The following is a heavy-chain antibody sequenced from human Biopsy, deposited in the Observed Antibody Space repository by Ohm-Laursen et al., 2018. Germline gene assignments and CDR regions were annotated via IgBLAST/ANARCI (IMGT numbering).Heavy chain of an antibody. CDR1: GGTFINYA. CDR3: ARGPHSGSHSCFDY. J-gene: IGHJ4*02. Sequence: ASVKVSCKASGGTFINYAISWVRQAPGQGLEWMGGIIPMFGTANYAQMFQGRVTISADESTSTSYMELSSPTTEDTAIYYCARGPHSGSHSCFDYWGRGTLVTVSS. CDR2: IIPMFGTA. V-gene: IGHV1-69*13. D-gene: IGHD1-26*01.